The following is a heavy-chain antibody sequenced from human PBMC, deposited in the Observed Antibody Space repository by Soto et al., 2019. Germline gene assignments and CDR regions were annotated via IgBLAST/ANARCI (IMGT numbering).Heavy chain of an antibody. CDR3: AKDSPIVVVVAATYYFDY. J-gene: IGHJ4*02. CDR1: GFTFSSYA. V-gene: IGHV3-23*01. D-gene: IGHD2-15*01. Sequence: GGSLRLSCAASGFTFSSYAMSWVRQAPGKGLEWVSAISGSGGSTYYADSVKGRFTISRDNSKNTLYLQMNSLRAEDTAGYYCAKDSPIVVVVAATYYFDYWGQGTLVTVSS. CDR2: ISGSGGST.